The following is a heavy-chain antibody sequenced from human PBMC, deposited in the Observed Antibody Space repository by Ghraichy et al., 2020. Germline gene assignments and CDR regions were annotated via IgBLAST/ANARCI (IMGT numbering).Heavy chain of an antibody. CDR1: GGSFSGYY. Sequence: SETLSLTCAVSGGSFSGYYWSWIRQPPGKGLEWIGEINHSGNTNYNPSLKSRVTISLDTSKNQFSLKLTSVTAADMAVYYCARLKWLLVRGYFDYWGQGTLLTVSS. V-gene: IGHV4-34*01. CDR3: ARLKWLLVRGYFDY. J-gene: IGHJ4*02. CDR2: INHSGNT. D-gene: IGHD5-24*01.